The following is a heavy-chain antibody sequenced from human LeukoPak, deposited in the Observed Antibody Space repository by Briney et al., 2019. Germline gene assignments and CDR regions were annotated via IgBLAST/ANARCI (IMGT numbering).Heavy chain of an antibody. CDR2: ISSSSSYI. CDR1: GFTFSSYS. J-gene: IGHJ6*02. Sequence: PGGSLRLSCAASGFTFSSYSMNWVRQAPGKGLEWVSSISSSSSYIYYAGSVKGRFTISRDNAKNSLYLQMNSLRAEDTAVYYCARDAGRDGYKNYYGMDVWGQGTTVTVSS. CDR3: ARDAGRDGYKNYYGMDV. D-gene: IGHD5-24*01. V-gene: IGHV3-21*01.